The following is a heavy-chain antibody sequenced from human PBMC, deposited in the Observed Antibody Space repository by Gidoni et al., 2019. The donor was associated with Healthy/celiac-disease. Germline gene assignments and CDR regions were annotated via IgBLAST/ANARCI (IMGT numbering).Heavy chain of an antibody. CDR2: IKSKAYGGTT. CDR3: TSNVGSSGWEDAFDI. CDR1: GFTFGDFG. J-gene: IGHJ3*02. Sequence: EVQLVESGGGLVQPGRSLSLSCTASGFTFGDFGMSWVRQAPGKGLEWVGFIKSKAYGGTTEYAASVKGRFTISRDDSKSIAYLQMNSLKTEDTAVYYCTSNVGSSGWEDAFDIWGQGTMVTVSS. D-gene: IGHD3-22*01. V-gene: IGHV3-49*04.